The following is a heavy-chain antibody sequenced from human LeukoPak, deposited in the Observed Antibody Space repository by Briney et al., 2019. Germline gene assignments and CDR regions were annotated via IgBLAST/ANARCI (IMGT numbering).Heavy chain of an antibody. CDR2: ISSSSSFI. J-gene: IGHJ3*02. D-gene: IGHD1-20*01. V-gene: IGHV3-21*01. CDR1: GFTXSXYS. Sequence: GGSLRLSCAASGFTXSXYSMNXXXQXPGKGLEWVSSISSSSSFIYYGNSMKGRFPNSKDKAKNSLVLQMNSLRAEDTAVYYCAKQYNWNDVAAFDIWGQGTKVTGSS. CDR3: AKQYNWNDVAAFDI.